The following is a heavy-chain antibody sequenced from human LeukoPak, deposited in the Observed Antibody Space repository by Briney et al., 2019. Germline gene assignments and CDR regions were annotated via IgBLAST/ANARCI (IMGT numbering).Heavy chain of an antibody. J-gene: IGHJ2*01. V-gene: IGHV4-34*01. CDR3: ARGRKRSGWYFDL. CDR2: INHSGST. CDR1: GGSFSGYY. D-gene: IGHD1-14*01. Sequence: PSETLSLTCAVYGGSFSGYYWSWIRQPPGKELEWIGEINHSGSTNYNPSLKSRVTISVDTSKNQFSLKLSSVTAADTAVYYCARGRKRSGWYFDLWGRGILVTVSS.